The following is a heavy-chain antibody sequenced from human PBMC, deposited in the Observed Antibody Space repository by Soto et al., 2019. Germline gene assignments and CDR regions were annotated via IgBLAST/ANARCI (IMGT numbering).Heavy chain of an antibody. D-gene: IGHD3-16*02. CDR3: ATFGGVIAQFEQVDYYYYYGMDV. CDR2: VNPSGGST. Sequence: VASVKVSCKAAGYTFTSYYTHWVRQAPGQGLEWMGRVNPSGGSTTYAQKFQGRVTMTRDTSTSIVYMELSSLGSEDTAVYYCATFGGVIAQFEQVDYYYYYGMDVWGQGTTVTVSS. V-gene: IGHV1-46*01. CDR1: GYTFTSYY. J-gene: IGHJ6*02.